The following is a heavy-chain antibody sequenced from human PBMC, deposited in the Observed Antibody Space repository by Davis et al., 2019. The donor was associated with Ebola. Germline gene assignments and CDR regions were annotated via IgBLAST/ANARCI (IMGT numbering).Heavy chain of an antibody. CDR1: GGSISSYY. CDR2: VYYSGST. V-gene: IGHV4-59*08. Sequence: MPSETLSLTCTVSGGSISSYYWSWIRQPPGKGLEWNGYVYYSGSTNYNPSLKSRVTISVDTSKNQFSLNLSSVTAADTAVYYCARLYRGYYYDSSGYYSASAFDIWGQGTMVTVSS. CDR3: ARLYRGYYYDSSGYYSASAFDI. J-gene: IGHJ3*02. D-gene: IGHD3-22*01.